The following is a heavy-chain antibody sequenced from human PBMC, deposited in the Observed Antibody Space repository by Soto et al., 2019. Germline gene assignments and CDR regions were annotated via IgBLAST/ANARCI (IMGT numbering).Heavy chain of an antibody. J-gene: IGHJ4*02. CDR1: GGSINTYF. CDR2: IYTSGTA. D-gene: IGHD6-13*01. CDR3: ARDFDSSSWYRLDQ. V-gene: IGHV4-4*07. Sequence: QVQLQESGPGLVKPSETLSLTCTVSGGSINTYFWSWIRQPAGKGLEWFGRIYTSGTANYNPSLKGRVLMSVDTSKNQFSLKVTSVTAADTAVYYCARDFDSSSWYRLDQWGQGTLVIVSS.